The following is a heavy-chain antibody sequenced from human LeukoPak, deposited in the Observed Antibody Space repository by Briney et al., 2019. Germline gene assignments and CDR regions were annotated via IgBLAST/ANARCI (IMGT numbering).Heavy chain of an antibody. CDR1: DYSISSGYY. V-gene: IGHV4-38-2*02. CDR3: ARRGSWYFDL. Sequence: KPSETLSLTCTVSDYSISSGYYWGWIRQPPGKGLEWIGSIYHSGSTYYNPSLKSRVTTSVDTSKNQFSLKLSSVTAADTAVYYCARRGSWYFDLWGRGTLVTVSS. J-gene: IGHJ2*01. D-gene: IGHD1-26*01. CDR2: IYHSGST.